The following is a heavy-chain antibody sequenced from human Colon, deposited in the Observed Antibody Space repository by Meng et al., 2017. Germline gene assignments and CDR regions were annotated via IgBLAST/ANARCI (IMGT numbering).Heavy chain of an antibody. Sequence: QGQRQESGPGLVKPSGTLSLTCAVPGGSLSNSNWWSWVRQSTGKGLEWIGEIYHSGNTNYNPSLKSRVTISVDKSKNQFSLKVSSVTAADTAVYYCASRGFSYGYVSFWGQGTLVTVSS. CDR2: IYHSGNT. V-gene: IGHV4-4*02. D-gene: IGHD5-18*01. CDR1: GGSLSNSNW. CDR3: ASRGFSYGYVSF. J-gene: IGHJ4*02.